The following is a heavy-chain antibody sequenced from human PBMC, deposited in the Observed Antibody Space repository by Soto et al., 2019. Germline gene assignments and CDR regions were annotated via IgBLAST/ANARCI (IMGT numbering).Heavy chain of an antibody. CDR3: TTSSWGPSVYHYYLDV. J-gene: IGHJ6*03. D-gene: IGHD3-16*01. Sequence: SETLSLTCSVSGDSITSYYWSWVRQPPGRGLEWIGYIYYGGSTNYNPSLKSRVTISVDTSKNQFSLKLTSVTAADTAVYYCTTSSWGPSVYHYYLDVWDRGTTVTVSS. V-gene: IGHV4-59*08. CDR1: GDSITSYY. CDR2: IYYGGST.